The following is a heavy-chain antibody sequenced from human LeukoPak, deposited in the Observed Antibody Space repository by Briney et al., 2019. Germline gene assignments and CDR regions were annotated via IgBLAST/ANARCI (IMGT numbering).Heavy chain of an antibody. Sequence: GGSLRLSCAASGFTFSSYWMHWVRQAPGKGLVWVSRINSDGSSTSYADSVKGRFTISRDNAKNTLYLQMNSLRAEDTAVYYCARDSADWIAYNWFDPWGQGTLVTVSS. CDR2: INSDGSST. CDR1: GFTFSSYW. V-gene: IGHV3-74*01. J-gene: IGHJ5*02. D-gene: IGHD2-2*03. CDR3: ARDSADWIAYNWFDP.